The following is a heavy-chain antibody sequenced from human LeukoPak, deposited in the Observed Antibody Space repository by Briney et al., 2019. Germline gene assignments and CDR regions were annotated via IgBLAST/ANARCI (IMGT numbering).Heavy chain of an antibody. CDR2: INPNSGGT. V-gene: IGHV1-2*02. Sequence: ASVKVSCKASGYTFTGYYMHWVRQAPGQGLEWMGWINPNSGGTNYAQKFQGRVTMTRDTSISTAYMELSRLRSDDTAVYYCARDQPNYDFWSGNFDYWGQGTLVTVPS. J-gene: IGHJ4*02. D-gene: IGHD3-3*01. CDR3: ARDQPNYDFWSGNFDY. CDR1: GYTFTGYY.